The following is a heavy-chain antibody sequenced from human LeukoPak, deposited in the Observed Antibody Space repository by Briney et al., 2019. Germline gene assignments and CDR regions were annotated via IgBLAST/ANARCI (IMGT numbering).Heavy chain of an antibody. CDR3: ARRDIVVVPAAIFGAFDI. CDR2: INWNGGST. Sequence: PGGSLRLSCAASGFTFDDYGMSWVHQAPGKGLEWVSGINWNGGSTGYADSVKGRFTISRDNAKNSLYLQMNSLRAEDTALYYCARRDIVVVPAAIFGAFDIWGQGTMVTVSS. D-gene: IGHD2-2*02. CDR1: GFTFDDYG. J-gene: IGHJ3*02. V-gene: IGHV3-20*04.